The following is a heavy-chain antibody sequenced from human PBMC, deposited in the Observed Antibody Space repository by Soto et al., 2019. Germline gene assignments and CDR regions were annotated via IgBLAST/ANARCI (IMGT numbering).Heavy chain of an antibody. CDR2: IIPILGIA. Sequence: QVQLVQSGAEVKKPGSSVKVSCKASGGTFSSYTISGVRQAPGQGLEWMGRIIPILGIANYAQKFQGRVTITADKSTSTAYMELSSLRSEDTAVYYCASNLGYCSSTSCLDYYYYMDVWGKGTTVTVSS. CDR3: ASNLGYCSSTSCLDYYYYMDV. D-gene: IGHD2-2*01. V-gene: IGHV1-69*02. CDR1: GGTFSSYT. J-gene: IGHJ6*03.